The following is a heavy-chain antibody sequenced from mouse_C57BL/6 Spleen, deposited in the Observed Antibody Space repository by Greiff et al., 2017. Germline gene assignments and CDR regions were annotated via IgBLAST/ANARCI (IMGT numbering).Heavy chain of an antibody. CDR2: IYPSDSET. J-gene: IGHJ4*01. CDR1: GYTFTSYW. CDR3: ARRHYGDAMDY. Sequence: QVQLQQSGAELVRPGSSVKLSCKASGYTFTSYWMDWVKQRPGQGLEWIGNIYPSDSETHYNQKFKDKATLTVDKSSSTAYMQLSSLTSEDSAVYYCARRHYGDAMDYWGQGTSVTVSS. D-gene: IGHD1-2*01. V-gene: IGHV1-61*01.